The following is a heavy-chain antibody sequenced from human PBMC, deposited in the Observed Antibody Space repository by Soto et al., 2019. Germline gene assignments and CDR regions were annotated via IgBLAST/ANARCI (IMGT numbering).Heavy chain of an antibody. J-gene: IGHJ5*02. CDR3: ARWNFDSTGCIDP. V-gene: IGHV4-61*01. Sequence: SETLSLTCTVSGGSVTTGRYYWSWIRHPPGKGLEWIGCIYDIGSTNYNPSLRSRVTVLLDTSKNQFSLKLSSVTAADTAVYYCARWNFDSTGCIDPWGQGTSVTVSS. D-gene: IGHD3-22*01. CDR1: GGSVTTGRYY. CDR2: IYDIGST.